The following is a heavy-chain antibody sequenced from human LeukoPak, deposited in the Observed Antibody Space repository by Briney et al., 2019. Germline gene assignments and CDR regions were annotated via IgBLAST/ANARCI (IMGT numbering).Heavy chain of an antibody. CDR1: GFTFDTYW. CDR2: IKQDGSLQ. D-gene: IGHD3-10*01. J-gene: IGHJ4*02. Sequence: GGSLRLSCAASGFTFDTYWMTWVRQAPGNGLEWVANIKQDGSLQYYVDSAKGRFTISRDNAKNSLYLEMNSLRAEDTAVYYCARVFTIYGSGSYDYWGQGTLVTVSS. V-gene: IGHV3-7*01. CDR3: ARVFTIYGSGSYDY.